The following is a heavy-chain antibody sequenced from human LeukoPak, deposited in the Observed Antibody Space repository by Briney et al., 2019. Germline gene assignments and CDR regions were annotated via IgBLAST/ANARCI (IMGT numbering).Heavy chain of an antibody. Sequence: GASVKVSCKASGYTFTGYYMHWVRQAPGQGLEWMGWINPNSGGTNYAQKFQGRVTMTRDTSISTAYMELSRLRSDDTAVYYCARDYYDSSGYYGDWGHYYYGMDVWGQGTTVTVSS. CDR1: GYTFTGYY. V-gene: IGHV1-2*02. J-gene: IGHJ6*02. CDR2: INPNSGGT. CDR3: ARDYYDSSGYYGDWGHYYYGMDV. D-gene: IGHD3-22*01.